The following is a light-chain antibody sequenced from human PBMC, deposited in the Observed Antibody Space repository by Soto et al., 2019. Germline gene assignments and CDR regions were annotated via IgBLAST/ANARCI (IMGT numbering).Light chain of an antibody. CDR2: WAS. Sequence: DIVMTQSPDSLAVSLGERATINCKSSQSVLYSSNNKNYLAWYQQKPGQPPKLLIYWASTRESGVPDRFSGSGSGTDFTLTISSLQAEDVAVYYCQQYYATPPYTFCQGTKVEIK. CDR3: QQYYATPPYT. J-gene: IGKJ2*01. CDR1: QSVLYSSNNKNY. V-gene: IGKV4-1*01.